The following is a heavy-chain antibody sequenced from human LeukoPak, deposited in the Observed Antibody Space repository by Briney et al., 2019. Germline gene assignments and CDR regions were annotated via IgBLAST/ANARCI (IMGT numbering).Heavy chain of an antibody. V-gene: IGHV3-23*01. Sequence: GGSLRLSCAASGFTFSSYAMSWVRQAPGKGLEWVSAISGSGGSTYYADSVKGRFTISRDNSKNTLYLQMNSLRAEDTAVYYCAKAYLSRHSVWYSGYYFDYWGQGTLVTVSS. J-gene: IGHJ4*02. CDR3: AKAYLSRHSVWYSGYYFDY. CDR1: GFTFSSYA. CDR2: ISGSGGST. D-gene: IGHD6-19*01.